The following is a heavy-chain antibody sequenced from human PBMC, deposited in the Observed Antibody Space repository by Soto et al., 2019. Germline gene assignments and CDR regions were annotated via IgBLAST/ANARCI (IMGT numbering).Heavy chain of an antibody. CDR1: GYTFTDYG. CDR3: ARDIYVWGSYHNDY. CDR2: ISGYNGDT. Sequence: VASVKVSCKASGYTFTDYGISWMRQAPGQGLEWMAWISGYNGDTKYAQNFQDGVTMTTETSTSTAYMELRSLRSDDTAVYYCARDIYVWGSYHNDYWGQGTQVTVSS. D-gene: IGHD3-16*02. V-gene: IGHV1-18*01. J-gene: IGHJ4*02.